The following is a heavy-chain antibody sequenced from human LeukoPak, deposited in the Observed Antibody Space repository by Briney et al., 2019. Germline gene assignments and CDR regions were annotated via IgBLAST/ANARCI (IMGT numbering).Heavy chain of an antibody. V-gene: IGHV3-30*03. CDR1: GFTFSGYG. D-gene: IGHD3-10*01. J-gene: IGHJ4*02. CDR3: ASPPGTSMLRGAGGGY. CDR2: ISYDGNNK. Sequence: GGSLRLSCAASGFTFSGYGMHWVRQAPGKGLEWVAVISYDGNNKDYADSVKGRFSISRDNSKNTLYLQMNSLRVEDTAVYYCASPPGTSMLRGAGGGYWGQGTPVTVSS.